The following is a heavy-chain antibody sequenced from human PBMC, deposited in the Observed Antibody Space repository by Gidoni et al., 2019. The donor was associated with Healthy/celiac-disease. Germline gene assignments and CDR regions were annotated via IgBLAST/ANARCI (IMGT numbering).Heavy chain of an antibody. CDR2: ISGSGGST. CDR1: GFTLSSYA. D-gene: IGHD4-17*01. J-gene: IGHJ3*02. Sequence: EVHLLESGGGLVQPGGSLRLCCAASGFTLSSYAISCVRQAPGKGLEWVSGISGSGGSTYYADSVKGRFTISRDNSKNTLYLQMNSLSAEDTAAYYCAKEYHYGDSGDDAFDIWGQGTMVTVSS. V-gene: IGHV3-23*01. CDR3: AKEYHYGDSGDDAFDI.